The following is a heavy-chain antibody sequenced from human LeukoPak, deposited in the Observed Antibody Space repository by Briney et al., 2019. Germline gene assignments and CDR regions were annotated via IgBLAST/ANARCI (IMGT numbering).Heavy chain of an antibody. CDR2: INADGSDT. V-gene: IGHV3-74*01. J-gene: IGHJ6*02. D-gene: IGHD6-13*01. Sequence: GGSLRLSCAASGFIFSSYWMYWVRQAPGKGLVWVSRINADGSDTNYADSVRGRFTNSRDNAKNVFYLQMNSLTTEDTAVYYCARDSRYSSSWDPWYYYYYGMDVWGQGTTVTVSS. CDR3: ARDSRYSSSWDPWYYYYYGMDV. CDR1: GFIFSSYW.